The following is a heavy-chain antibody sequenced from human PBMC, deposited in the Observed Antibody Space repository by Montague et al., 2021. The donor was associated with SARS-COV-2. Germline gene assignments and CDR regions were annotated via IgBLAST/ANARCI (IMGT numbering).Heavy chain of an antibody. CDR3: ASGEFFYYGSGNYYRSALDD. CDR1: GASFSGYY. V-gene: IGHV4-34*12. Sequence: SETLSLTCHVYGASFSGYYWSWVRQSPGKGLEWIGEVIHSGTTNXNPSLKGCVTTSIDSSNDRFSLRLTSLTAADTGVYYCASGEFFYYGSGNYYRSALDDWGQGTTVTVSS. D-gene: IGHD3-10*01. CDR2: VIHSGTT. J-gene: IGHJ6*02.